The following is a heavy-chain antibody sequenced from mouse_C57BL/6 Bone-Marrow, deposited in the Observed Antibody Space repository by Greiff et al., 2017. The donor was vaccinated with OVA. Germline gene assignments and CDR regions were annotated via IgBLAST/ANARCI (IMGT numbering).Heavy chain of an antibody. CDR2: ISSGSSTI. J-gene: IGHJ4*01. V-gene: IGHV5-17*01. Sequence: EVMLVESGGGLVKPGGSLKLSCAASGFTFSDYGMHWVRQAPEKGLEWVAYISSGSSTIYYAATVKGRFTISRDNAKNTLFLQMTSLRSEDTAMYYCARGWDGAMDYWGQGTSVTVSS. D-gene: IGHD4-1*01. CDR1: GFTFSDYG. CDR3: ARGWDGAMDY.